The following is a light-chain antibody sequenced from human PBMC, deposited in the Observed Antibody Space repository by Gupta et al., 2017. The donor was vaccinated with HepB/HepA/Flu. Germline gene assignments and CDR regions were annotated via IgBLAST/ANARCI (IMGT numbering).Light chain of an antibody. J-gene: IGKJ5*01. CDR1: QYVNIY. CDR2: DAS. Sequence: EIVLTQSPGTLSLSPGERATLSCRASQYVNIYLAWYQQKPGQTPRLLIYDASNRATGIPARFSGSGSGTDFTLTISSLEPEDFAVYYCQQRRSWPITFGQGTRVEIK. CDR3: QQRRSWPIT. V-gene: IGKV3-11*01.